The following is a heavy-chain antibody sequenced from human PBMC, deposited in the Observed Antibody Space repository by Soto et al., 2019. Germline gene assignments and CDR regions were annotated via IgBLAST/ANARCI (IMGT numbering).Heavy chain of an antibody. CDR3: TTDPVTMIVVVPSSG. CDR2: IWYDGSYK. J-gene: IGHJ4*02. D-gene: IGHD3-22*01. V-gene: IGHV3-33*01. Sequence: GGSLRLSCAASGFTFSSYGMHWVRQAPGKGLEWVAVIWYDGSYKYYADSVKGRFTISRDNSKNTLYLQMNSLRAEDTAVYYCTTDPVTMIVVVPSSGWGQGTLVTVSS. CDR1: GFTFSSYG.